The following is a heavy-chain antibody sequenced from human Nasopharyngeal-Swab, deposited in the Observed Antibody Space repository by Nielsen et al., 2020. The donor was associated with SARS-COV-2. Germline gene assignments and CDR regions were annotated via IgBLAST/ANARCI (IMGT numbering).Heavy chain of an antibody. D-gene: IGHD3-9*01. CDR2: IKQDGSEK. J-gene: IGHJ2*01. Sequence: WIRQPPGKGLEWVANIKQDGSEKYYVDSVKGRFTISRDNAKNSLYLQMNSLRAEDTAVYYCARDWAGTLRYFDWLRHRDWYFDLWGRGTLVTVSS. V-gene: IGHV3-7*01. CDR3: ARDWAGTLRYFDWLRHRDWYFDL.